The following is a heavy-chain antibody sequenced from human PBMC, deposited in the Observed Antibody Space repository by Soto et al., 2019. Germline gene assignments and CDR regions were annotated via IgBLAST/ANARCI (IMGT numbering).Heavy chain of an antibody. J-gene: IGHJ6*02. V-gene: IGHV3-21*01. CDR2: ISSSSSYI. CDR1: GFTFSSYS. D-gene: IGHD5-18*01. Sequence: EVQLVESVGGLVKPGGSLRLSCEASGFTFSSYSMNWVRQAPGKGLEWVSSISSSSSYIYYADSVKGRFTISRDNAKNSLYQQMNSLRAEDTAVYYCARRYSYGSDYYYYGMDVWGQGTTVTVSS. CDR3: ARRYSYGSDYYYYGMDV.